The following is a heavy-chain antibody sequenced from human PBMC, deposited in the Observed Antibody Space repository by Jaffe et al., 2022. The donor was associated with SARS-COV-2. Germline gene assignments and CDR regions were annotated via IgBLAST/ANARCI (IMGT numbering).Heavy chain of an antibody. Sequence: QVQLQQWGAGLLKPSETLSLTCAVYGGSFSGYYWSWIRQPPGKGLEWIGEINHSGSTNYNPSLKSRVTISVDTSKNQFSLKLSSVTAADTAVYYCARYAGNVYFDYWGQGTLVTVSS. CDR3: ARYAGNVYFDY. V-gene: IGHV4-34*01. CDR1: GGSFSGYY. CDR2: INHSGST. D-gene: IGHD6-13*01. J-gene: IGHJ4*02.